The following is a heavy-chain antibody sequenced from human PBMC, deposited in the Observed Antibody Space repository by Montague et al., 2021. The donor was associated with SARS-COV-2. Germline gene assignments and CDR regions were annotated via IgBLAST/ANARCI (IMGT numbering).Heavy chain of an antibody. D-gene: IGHD3-9*01. Sequence: IYYSGSTYYNPSLKSRVTISVDTSKNQFSLKLSSVTAEDTSVYYCARDVSLRFEILIGPLHYYYGMDGWGQGTTVTVSS. V-gene: IGHV4-39*07. CDR2: IYYSGST. CDR3: ARDVSLRFEILIGPLHYYYGMDG. J-gene: IGHJ6*02.